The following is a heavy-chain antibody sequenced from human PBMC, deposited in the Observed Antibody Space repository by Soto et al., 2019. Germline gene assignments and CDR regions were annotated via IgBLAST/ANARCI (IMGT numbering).Heavy chain of an antibody. Sequence: QPGGSLRLSCAASGFTFSSYWMSWVRQAPGKGLEWVANIKQDGSEKYYVDSVKGRFTISRDNAKNSLYLQMNSLRAEDTAVYYCARDYCTNGVCYEGLAVAPDYWGQGTLVTVSS. D-gene: IGHD2-8*01. CDR3: ARDYCTNGVCYEGLAVAPDY. V-gene: IGHV3-7*03. J-gene: IGHJ4*02. CDR2: IKQDGSEK. CDR1: GFTFSSYW.